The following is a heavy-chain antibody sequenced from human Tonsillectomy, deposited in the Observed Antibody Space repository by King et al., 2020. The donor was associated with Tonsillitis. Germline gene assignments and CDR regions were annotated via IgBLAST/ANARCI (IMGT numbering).Heavy chain of an antibody. J-gene: IGHJ4*02. Sequence: VQLVESGAEVKKPGESLRISCTGSGYSFTSYWISWVRQMPGKGLEWMGRIDPSDSYTNYSPSFQGHVTISADKSISTAYLQWSSLKASDTAMYYCATYYYDRSGITRVGYWGQGTLVTVSS. CDR2: IDPSDSYT. CDR1: GYSFTSYW. V-gene: IGHV5-10-1*03. D-gene: IGHD3-22*01. CDR3: ATYYYDRSGITRVGY.